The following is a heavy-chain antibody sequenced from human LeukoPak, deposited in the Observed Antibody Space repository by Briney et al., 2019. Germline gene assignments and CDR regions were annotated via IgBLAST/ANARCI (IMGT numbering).Heavy chain of an antibody. Sequence: PSETLSLTCAVYAGSFSGYYWSWIRQPPGKGLEWIGEINHSGSTNYNPSLKSRVTISVDTSKTQFSLKLSSVTAADTAVYYCARRNYYDSSGYYLVDPWGQGTLVTVSS. CDR2: INHSGST. D-gene: IGHD3-22*01. J-gene: IGHJ5*02. CDR3: ARRNYYDSSGYYLVDP. CDR1: AGSFSGYY. V-gene: IGHV4-34*01.